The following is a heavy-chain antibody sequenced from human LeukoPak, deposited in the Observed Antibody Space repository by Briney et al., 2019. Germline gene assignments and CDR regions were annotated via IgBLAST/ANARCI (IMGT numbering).Heavy chain of an antibody. D-gene: IGHD4-17*01. CDR3: ARQRDYGDYEFAH. V-gene: IGHV5-51*01. CDR1: GYSFTSYR. CDR2: IYPGDSDT. Sequence: GESLKISCKGSGYSFTSYRIGWVRQMPGKGLEWMGIIYPGDSDTRYSPSFQGQVTISADKSISTAYLQWSSLKASDTAMYYCARQRDYGDYEFAHWGQGTLVTVSS. J-gene: IGHJ4*02.